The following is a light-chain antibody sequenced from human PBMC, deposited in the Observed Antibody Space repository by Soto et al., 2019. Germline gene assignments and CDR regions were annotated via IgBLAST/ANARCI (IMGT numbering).Light chain of an antibody. V-gene: IGLV1-44*01. J-gene: IGLJ3*02. Sequence: QSVLTQPPSASGTPGQRVTISCSGSSSNIGSNTVNWYQQLPGTAPKLLIYSNDQRPSGVPDRFSGSKSGTSASLASSGLQSEDEADYYCAAWDVTLNGLVFGGGTKVTVL. CDR1: SSNIGSNT. CDR2: SND. CDR3: AAWDVTLNGLV.